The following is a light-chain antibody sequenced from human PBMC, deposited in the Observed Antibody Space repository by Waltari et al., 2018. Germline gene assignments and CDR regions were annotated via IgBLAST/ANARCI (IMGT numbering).Light chain of an antibody. Sequence: QSVLTQPPSVSAAPGQRVTISRSGGSSHIGNNYVSWYRQFPGTAPKLLIYENTERPSGIPGRFSGSKSGTSATLDITGLQAGDEADYYCGTWDSSLSGAVFGGGTHLTVL. V-gene: IGLV1-51*02. CDR2: ENT. CDR3: GTWDSSLSGAV. CDR1: SSHIGNNY. J-gene: IGLJ7*01.